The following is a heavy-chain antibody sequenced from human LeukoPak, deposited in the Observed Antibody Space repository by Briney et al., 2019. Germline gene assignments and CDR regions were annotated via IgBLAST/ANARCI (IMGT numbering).Heavy chain of an antibody. Sequence: GASVKVSCTASGYTFSSYGISWVRQAPGQGLEWMGWISAYNGHTNYAQKLQGRVTLTTDISTSTAYMELRSLRSDDTAAYYCARLAFYDFWSGYLDSWGQGTLVTVSS. J-gene: IGHJ4*02. CDR3: ARLAFYDFWSGYLDS. V-gene: IGHV1-18*01. CDR2: ISAYNGHT. D-gene: IGHD3-3*01. CDR1: GYTFSSYG.